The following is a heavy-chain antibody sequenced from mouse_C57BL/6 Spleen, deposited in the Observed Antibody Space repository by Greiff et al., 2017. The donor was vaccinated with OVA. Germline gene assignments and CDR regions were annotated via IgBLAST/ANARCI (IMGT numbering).Heavy chain of an antibody. D-gene: IGHD2-1*01. V-gene: IGHV1-5*01. CDR2: IYPGNSDT. CDR1: GYTFTSYW. CDR3: TKNYGIYYAMDY. J-gene: IGHJ4*01. Sequence: VQLQESGTVLARPGASVKMSCKTSGYTFTSYWMHWVKQRPGQGLEWIGAIYPGNSDTSYNQKFKGKDKLTAVTSASTAYMELSSLTNEDSAVYYCTKNYGIYYAMDYWGQGTTVTVSS.